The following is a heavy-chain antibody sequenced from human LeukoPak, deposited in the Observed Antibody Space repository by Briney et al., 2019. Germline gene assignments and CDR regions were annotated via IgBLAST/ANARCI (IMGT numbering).Heavy chain of an antibody. D-gene: IGHD6-19*01. CDR3: ARASGHSSGWSRHSYYYIDV. V-gene: IGHV3-48*03. Sequence: GGSLRLSCAASGITFTSHAMNWVRQAPGKGLEWVSYITGSGSTIYSESVKGRFTISRDNAKNSLYLQMNTLRAEDTAVYYCARASGHSSGWSRHSYYYIDVWGRGTTVTVSS. CDR1: GITFTSHA. J-gene: IGHJ6*03. CDR2: ITGSGSTI.